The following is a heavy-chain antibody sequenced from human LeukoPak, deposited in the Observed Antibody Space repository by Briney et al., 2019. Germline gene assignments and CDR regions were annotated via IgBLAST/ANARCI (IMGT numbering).Heavy chain of an antibody. CDR1: GGSISSYY. Sequence: SETLSLTCTVSGGSISSYYWSWIRQPAGKGLEWIGRIYTSGSTNYNPSLKSRVTMSIDTSKRQFSLKLSSVTAADTAVYYCAAIGLAGQGDRFDPWGQGTLVTVSS. V-gene: IGHV4-4*07. CDR3: AAIGLAGQGDRFDP. D-gene: IGHD6-19*01. J-gene: IGHJ5*02. CDR2: IYTSGST.